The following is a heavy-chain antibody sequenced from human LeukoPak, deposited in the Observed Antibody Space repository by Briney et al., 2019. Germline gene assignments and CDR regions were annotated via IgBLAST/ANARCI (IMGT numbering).Heavy chain of an antibody. V-gene: IGHV1-18*01. D-gene: IGHD3-3*01. CDR2: ISAYNGNT. CDR3: ARGIRQLRFLEWSFAVRADDAFDI. Sequence: ASVKVSCKASGYTFTSYGISWVRQAPGQGLEWMGWISAYNGNTNYAQKLQGRVTMTTDTSTSTAYMELRSLRSDDTAVYYCARGIRQLRFLEWSFAVRADDAFDIWGQGTMVTVSS. CDR1: GYTFTSYG. J-gene: IGHJ3*02.